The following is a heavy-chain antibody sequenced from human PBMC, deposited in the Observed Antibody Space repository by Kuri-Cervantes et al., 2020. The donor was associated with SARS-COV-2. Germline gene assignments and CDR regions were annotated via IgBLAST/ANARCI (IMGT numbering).Heavy chain of an antibody. D-gene: IGHD6-19*01. J-gene: IGHJ6*03. CDR1: GFTFSSYW. Sequence: GGSLRLSCAASGFTFSSYWMSWVRQAPGKGLEWVANIKQDGREKYYVDSVKGRFTISRDNAKTSLYLKMNSLRAEDTAVYYGARDQSDSSGWYAEEDYYYYMDVWGKGTTVTVSS. CDR2: IKQDGREK. CDR3: ARDQSDSSGWYAEEDYYYYMDV. V-gene: IGHV3-7*01.